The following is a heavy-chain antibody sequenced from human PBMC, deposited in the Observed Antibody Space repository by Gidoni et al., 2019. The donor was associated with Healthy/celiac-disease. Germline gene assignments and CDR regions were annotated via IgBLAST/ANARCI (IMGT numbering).Heavy chain of an antibody. Sequence: VQLVESGGGLVKPGGSLRLSCAASGFTLRNAWLNWVRQAPGKGLEWVGRIKRKTDGGTTDYAAPVKGRCTISRDDSKNTLYLQMNSLKTEDTAVYYCTTDGYDILTGYYEGDYWGQGTLVTVSS. D-gene: IGHD3-9*01. J-gene: IGHJ4*02. CDR3: TTDGYDILTGYYEGDY. CDR2: IKRKTDGGTT. V-gene: IGHV3-15*07. CDR1: GFTLRNAW.